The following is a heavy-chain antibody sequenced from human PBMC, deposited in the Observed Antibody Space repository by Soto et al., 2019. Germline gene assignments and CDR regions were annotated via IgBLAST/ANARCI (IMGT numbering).Heavy chain of an antibody. CDR3: ARGSSGWYGWFDS. CDR1: GYTFTNYY. V-gene: IGHV1-46*03. CDR2: INPSTGGST. D-gene: IGHD6-19*01. J-gene: IGHJ5*01. Sequence: QVQLVQSGAEVTQPGASVKVSCKASGYTFTNYYMHWVRQAPGQGLEWMGIINPSTGGSTSHVQKFHDRVTMTRDTSTSTVYMQLSSLRSEDTAVYYCARGSSGWYGWFDSWGQGTLVTVSS.